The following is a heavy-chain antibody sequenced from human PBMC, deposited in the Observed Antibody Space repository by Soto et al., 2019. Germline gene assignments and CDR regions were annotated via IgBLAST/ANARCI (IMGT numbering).Heavy chain of an antibody. CDR2: MDDSGST. CDR1: GGSISASSYY. V-gene: IGHV4-39*07. CDR3: ARAHGSGWGAFDI. J-gene: IGHJ3*02. Sequence: SETLSLTCTVSGGSISASSYYWGWIRQPPGKGLEWIGSMDDSGSTYYNPSLKSRVTLSVDTSKNQFSLKLSSVTAADTAVYYCARAHGSGWGAFDIWGQGTMVT. D-gene: IGHD3-10*01.